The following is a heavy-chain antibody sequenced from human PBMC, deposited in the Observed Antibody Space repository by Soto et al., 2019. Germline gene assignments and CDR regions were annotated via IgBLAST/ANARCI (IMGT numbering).Heavy chain of an antibody. J-gene: IGHJ4*02. V-gene: IGHV3-7*05. CDR2: IKQDGSAK. D-gene: IGHD6-13*01. CDR1: GFTFSSYW. Sequence: GGSLRLSCAASGFTFSSYWMSWVRQAPGKGLEWVANIKQDGSAKYYVDSVKGRFTISRDNSKNTLYLQMNSLRAEDTAVYYCARAGTSSSWNYFNYWGQGILVTVSS. CDR3: ARAGTSSSWNYFNY.